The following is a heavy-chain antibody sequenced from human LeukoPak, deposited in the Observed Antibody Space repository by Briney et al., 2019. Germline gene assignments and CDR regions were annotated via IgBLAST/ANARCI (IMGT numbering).Heavy chain of an antibody. Sequence: GGSLRLSCAASGFTFSSYAMSWVRQAPGKGLKWVSAISGSGGSTYYADSVKGRFTISRDNSKNTLYLQMNSLRAEDTAVYYCAKDGIYCSSTSCYDNFDYWGQGTLVTVSS. CDR1: GFTFSSYA. CDR3: AKDGIYCSSTSCYDNFDY. J-gene: IGHJ4*02. V-gene: IGHV3-23*01. D-gene: IGHD2-2*01. CDR2: ISGSGGST.